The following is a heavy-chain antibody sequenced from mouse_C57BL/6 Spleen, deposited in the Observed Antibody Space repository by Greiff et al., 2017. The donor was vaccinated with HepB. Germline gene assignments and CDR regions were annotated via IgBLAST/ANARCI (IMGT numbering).Heavy chain of an antibody. J-gene: IGHJ4*01. CDR3: ARQSIYYDLAIYAMDY. Sequence: QVQLKQSGAELVKPGASVKLSCKASGYTFTSYWMHWVKQRPGQGLEWIGMIHPNSGSTNYNEKFKSKATLTVDKSSSTAYMQLSSLTSEDSAVYYCARQSIYYDLAIYAMDYWGQGTSVTVSS. CDR1: GYTFTSYW. V-gene: IGHV1-64*01. D-gene: IGHD2-4*01. CDR2: IHPNSGST.